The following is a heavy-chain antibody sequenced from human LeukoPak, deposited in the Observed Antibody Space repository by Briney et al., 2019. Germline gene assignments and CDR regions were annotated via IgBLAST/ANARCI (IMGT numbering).Heavy chain of an antibody. CDR2: IKSKTNGETT. CDR3: TTAPDKSDD. CDR1: GLSLFKEW. V-gene: IGHV3-15*01. J-gene: IGHJ4*02. Sequence: GGSLTHLCPVRGLSLFKEWLLELRQAPGKGLEWVGLIKSKTNGETTYYSAPVKGRITISRDDSKNTLYLQMNSLQTEDTAVYYFTTAPDKSDDSGQRTLGTVSS.